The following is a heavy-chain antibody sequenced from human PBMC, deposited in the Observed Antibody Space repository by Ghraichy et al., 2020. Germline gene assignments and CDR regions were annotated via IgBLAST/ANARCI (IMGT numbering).Heavy chain of an antibody. J-gene: IGHJ4*02. V-gene: IGHV4-61*01. Sequence: LETLSLTCTVSGGSVSSGSYYWSWIRQPPGKGLEWIGYIYYSGSTNYNPSLKSRVTISVDTSKNQFSLKLSSVTAADTAVYYCARGFGELSWGQGTLVTVSS. CDR3: ARGFGELS. CDR1: GGSVSSGSYY. CDR2: IYYSGST. D-gene: IGHD3-10*01.